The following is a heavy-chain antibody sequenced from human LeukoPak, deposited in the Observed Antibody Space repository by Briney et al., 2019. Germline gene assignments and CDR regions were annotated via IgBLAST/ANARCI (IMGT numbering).Heavy chain of an antibody. J-gene: IGHJ4*02. CDR2: ISSSSSYI. CDR3: ARDNVRYDSLFDY. D-gene: IGHD5-12*01. CDR1: GFTFSSYS. V-gene: IGHV3-21*01. Sequence: GGSLRLSCAASGFTFSSYSVNWVRQAPGKGLEWVSSISSSSSYIYYADSVKGRFTISRDNAKNSLYLQMNSLRAEDTAVYYCARDNVRYDSLFDYWGQGTLVTVSS.